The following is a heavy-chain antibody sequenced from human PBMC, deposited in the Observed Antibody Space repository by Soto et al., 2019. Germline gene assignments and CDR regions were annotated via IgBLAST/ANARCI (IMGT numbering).Heavy chain of an antibody. CDR1: GFTFSSYG. D-gene: IGHD4-4*01. CDR2: ISYDGSNK. Sequence: QVQLVESGGGVVQPGRSLRLSCAASGFTFSSYGMHWVRQAPGKGLEWVAVISYDGSNKYYADSVKGRFTISRDNSKNTLYLQMNSLRAEDTAVYYCAKVDYSNSPRYYYGMDVWGQGTTVTVSS. V-gene: IGHV3-30*18. J-gene: IGHJ6*02. CDR3: AKVDYSNSPRYYYGMDV.